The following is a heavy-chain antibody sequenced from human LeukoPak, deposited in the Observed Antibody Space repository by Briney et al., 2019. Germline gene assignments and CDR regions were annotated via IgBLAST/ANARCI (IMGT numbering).Heavy chain of an antibody. V-gene: IGHV3-33*01. CDR3: ARDGDLWFGEPHWFDP. Sequence: PGGSLRLSCAASGFTFSSYVMHWVRQAPGKGLEWVAVIWYDGSNKYYADSVKGRFTISRDNSKNTLYLQMNSLRAEDTAVYYCARDGDLWFGEPHWFDPWGQGTLVTVSS. J-gene: IGHJ5*02. CDR1: GFTFSSYV. CDR2: IWYDGSNK. D-gene: IGHD3-10*01.